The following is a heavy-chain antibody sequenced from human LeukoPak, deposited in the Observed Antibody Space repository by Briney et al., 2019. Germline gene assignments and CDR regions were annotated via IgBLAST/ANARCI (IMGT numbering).Heavy chain of an antibody. CDR3: ATAIPDVVVIANTLFDY. D-gene: IGHD2-21*01. J-gene: IGHJ4*02. CDR1: GYTFTGYY. V-gene: IGHV1-2*02. Sequence: GASVKVSCKASGYTFTGYYMHWVRQAPGQGLEWMGWINPNSGGTNYAQKFQGRVTMTRDTSISTAYMELSRLRSDDTAVYYCATAIPDVVVIANTLFDYWGQGTLVTVSS. CDR2: INPNSGGT.